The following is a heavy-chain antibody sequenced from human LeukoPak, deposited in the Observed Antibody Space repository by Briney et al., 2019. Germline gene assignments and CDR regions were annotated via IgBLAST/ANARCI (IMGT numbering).Heavy chain of an antibody. CDR2: IAFDGTEK. CDR3: ARDPIAGAPDYFDY. J-gene: IGHJ4*02. V-gene: IGHV3-30*04. D-gene: IGHD1-26*01. CDR1: GFVFGSYA. Sequence: PGGSLRLSCAASGFVFGSYAMHWVRQAPGKGLEWVAVIAFDGTEKCYGNSVRGRFTISRDNSKNTLHLQLNSLRAEDTGVYYCARDPIAGAPDYFDYWGQGTLVSVSS.